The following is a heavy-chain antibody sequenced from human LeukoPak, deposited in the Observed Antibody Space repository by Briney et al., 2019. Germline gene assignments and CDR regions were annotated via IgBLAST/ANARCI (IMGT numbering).Heavy chain of an antibody. CDR1: GGSISSGSYY. V-gene: IGHV4-61*02. Sequence: SQTLSLTCTASGGSISSGSYYWSWIRHPAGNGLEWIGRTYTSGSTNYNPSLKSRVTISVDTSKNQFSLKLSSVTAADTAVYYCARDPPSYDCDDYGDAFDIWGQGTMVTVSS. D-gene: IGHD4-17*01. CDR2: TYTSGST. J-gene: IGHJ3*02. CDR3: ARDPPSYDCDDYGDAFDI.